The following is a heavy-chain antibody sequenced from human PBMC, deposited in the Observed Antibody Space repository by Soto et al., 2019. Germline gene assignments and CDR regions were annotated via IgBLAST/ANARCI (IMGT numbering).Heavy chain of an antibody. V-gene: IGHV4-34*01. CDR2: INHSGST. CDR1: GGSFSGYY. D-gene: IGHD6-13*01. CDR3: ARRLGRGSSWYYPVDRFDP. Sequence: QVQLQQWGAGLLKPSETLSLTCAVYGGSFSGYYWSWIRQPPGKGLEWIGEINHSGSTNYNPSLKSRVTISVDTSKNQFSLKLSSVTAADTAVYYCARRLGRGSSWYYPVDRFDPWGQGTLVTVSS. J-gene: IGHJ5*02.